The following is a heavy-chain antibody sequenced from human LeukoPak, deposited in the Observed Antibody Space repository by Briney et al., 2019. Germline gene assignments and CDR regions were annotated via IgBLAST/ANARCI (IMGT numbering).Heavy chain of an antibody. D-gene: IGHD5-12*01. Sequence: PGGSLRLSCAASGFTFSASNMNWLRQAPGKGLEWVSYISTSGVIYYSDSVKGRFTISRDNAKHALHLQMNSLRDEDTAVYYCARDLWIYSGGQGIRVTVSS. J-gene: IGHJ4*02. CDR2: ISTSGVI. CDR3: ARDLWIYS. V-gene: IGHV3-69-1*01. CDR1: GFTFSASN.